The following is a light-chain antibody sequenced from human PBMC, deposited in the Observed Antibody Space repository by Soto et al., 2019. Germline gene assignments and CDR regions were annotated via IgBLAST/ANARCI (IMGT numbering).Light chain of an antibody. CDR1: SSNIGGNS. CDR2: DDN. Sequence: QSVMTQPPSVSAAPGQKVTISCSGSSSNIGGNSVSWYQQLPGTAPKLLIYDDNKRPSGIPDRFSGSKSGTSATLGITGFQTGDESDYECGSWDSSLSDYVFGTGTKLFVL. CDR3: GSWDSSLSDYV. J-gene: IGLJ1*01. V-gene: IGLV1-51*01.